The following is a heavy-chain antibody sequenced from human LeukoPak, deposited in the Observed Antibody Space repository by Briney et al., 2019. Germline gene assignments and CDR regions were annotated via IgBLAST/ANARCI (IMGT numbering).Heavy chain of an antibody. V-gene: IGHV4-61*01. CDR3: ARVRHGAFDI. CDR1: GDSISSSSYY. J-gene: IGHJ3*02. CDR2: IYYSGST. Sequence: QPSETLSLTCTVSGDSISSSSYYWRWIRQPPGKGLEWIGYIYYSGSTNYNPSLKSRVTISVDTSKNQFSLKLSSVTAADTAVYYCARVRHGAFDIWGQGTMVTVSS.